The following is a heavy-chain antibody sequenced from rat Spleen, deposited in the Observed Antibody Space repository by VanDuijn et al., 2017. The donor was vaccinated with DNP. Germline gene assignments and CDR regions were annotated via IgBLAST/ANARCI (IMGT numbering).Heavy chain of an antibody. Sequence: EVQLVESGGGLVQPGRSLTLSCADSGFTFSDYNMAWVRQAPKKGLEWVATISYDGSSTNYRDSVKGRFTISRDNAKSTLYLQMDSLRSEDTATYYCARPDYWGQGVMVTVS. CDR1: GFTFSDYN. CDR3: ARPDY. CDR2: ISYDGSST. J-gene: IGHJ2*01. V-gene: IGHV5-7*01.